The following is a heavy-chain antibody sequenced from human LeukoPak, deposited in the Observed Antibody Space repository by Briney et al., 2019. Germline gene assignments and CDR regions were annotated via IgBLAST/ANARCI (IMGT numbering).Heavy chain of an antibody. CDR3: TYEQRAPYYFDY. V-gene: IGHV3-30-3*01. D-gene: IGHD3-22*01. CDR1: GFTFSSYA. Sequence: GGSLRLSCEASGFTFSSYAMHWVPQAPGKGLEWVALISYDGGEKYYADSVKGRFTISRDNSKNTLYLQMNSLRAEDTAVYYCTYEQRAPYYFDYWGQGTLVTVSS. J-gene: IGHJ4*02. CDR2: ISYDGGEK.